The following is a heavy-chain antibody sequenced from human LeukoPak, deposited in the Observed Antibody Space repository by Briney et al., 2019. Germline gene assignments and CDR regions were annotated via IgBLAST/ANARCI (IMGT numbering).Heavy chain of an antibody. V-gene: IGHV3-23*01. D-gene: IGHD6-13*01. CDR3: AKGAYNSNWYLFDA. CDR2: IRGGGATR. J-gene: IGHJ5*02. Sequence: GGSLRLSCAASGFSFSDYAMNWVRQAPGKGPEWVSVIRGGGATRLYADSVKGRFTISRDDAQNTLFLQLNSLGADDTALYYCAKGAYNSNWYLFDAWGQGALVTVSS. CDR1: GFSFSDYA.